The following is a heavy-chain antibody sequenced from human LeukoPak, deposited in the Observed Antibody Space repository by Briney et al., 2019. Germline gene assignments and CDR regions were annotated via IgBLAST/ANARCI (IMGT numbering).Heavy chain of an antibody. CDR2: IHYSGST. CDR3: ARHDSSGYYYDY. J-gene: IGHJ4*02. CDR1: GGSISSSSYY. D-gene: IGHD3-22*01. V-gene: IGHV4-39*01. Sequence: QTSETLSLTCTVSGGSISSSSYYWGWIRQPPGKGLEWIGSIHYSGSTYYDPSLKSRVTISVDTSKNQFSLKLSSVTAADTAVYYCARHDSSGYYYDYWGQGTLVTVSS.